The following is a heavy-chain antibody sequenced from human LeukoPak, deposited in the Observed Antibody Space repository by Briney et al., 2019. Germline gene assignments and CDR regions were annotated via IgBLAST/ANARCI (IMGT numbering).Heavy chain of an antibody. CDR3: AKRSEYHFDY. D-gene: IGHD2-2*01. CDR1: GFTFSSYA. J-gene: IGHJ4*02. V-gene: IGHV3-23*01. Sequence: GGSLRLSCAASGFTFSSYAMNWVSQAPGKGLEWVSGISGSGGSTYYADSVRGRFTISRDNSKNTLYLQMKSLRAEDTAVYYCAKRSEYHFDYWGQGTLVTVSS. CDR2: ISGSGGST.